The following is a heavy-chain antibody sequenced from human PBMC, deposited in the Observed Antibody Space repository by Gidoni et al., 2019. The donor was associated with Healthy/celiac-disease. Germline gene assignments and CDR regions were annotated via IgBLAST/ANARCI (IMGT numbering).Heavy chain of an antibody. Sequence: QVQLVQSGAEVKKPGASVKVYCKASGYTFTSYDINWVRQATGQGLEWMGWMNPNSGNTGYAQKFQGRVTMTRNTSISTAYMELSSLRSEDTAVYYCARSPSIAAAGSYHEYFQHWGQGTLVTVSS. V-gene: IGHV1-8*01. CDR2: MNPNSGNT. J-gene: IGHJ1*01. CDR1: GYTFTSYD. D-gene: IGHD6-13*01. CDR3: ARSPSIAAAGSYHEYFQH.